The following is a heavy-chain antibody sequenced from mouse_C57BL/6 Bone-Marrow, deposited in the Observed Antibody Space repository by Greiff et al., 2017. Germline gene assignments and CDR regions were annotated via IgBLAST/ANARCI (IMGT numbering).Heavy chain of an antibody. V-gene: IGHV1-82*01. CDR2: IYPGDGDT. D-gene: IGHD1-1*01. CDR3: ARDPGLLRICDY. J-gene: IGHJ2*01. CDR1: GYAFSSYW. Sequence: VQLQQSGAELVKPGASVKISCKASGYAFSSYWMNWVKQRPGQGLEWIGHIYPGDGDTNYNGKFKGKATLTAAKSSSTAYMHLTSLTSEDSAVXFCARDPGLLRICDYWGQGTTLTVSS.